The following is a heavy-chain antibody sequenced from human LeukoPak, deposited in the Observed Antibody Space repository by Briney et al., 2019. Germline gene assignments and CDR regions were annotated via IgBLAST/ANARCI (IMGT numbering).Heavy chain of an antibody. CDR2: ISGSGGST. V-gene: IGHV3-23*01. CDR1: GFTFTSYA. CDR3: AKDQLDSSGHGWFDP. J-gene: IGHJ5*02. Sequence: GGSLRLSCAASGFTFTSYAMSWVRQAPGEGLEWVSAISGSGGSTYYADSVKGRFTISRDNSKNTLYLQMNSLRAEDTAVYYCAKDQLDSSGHGWFDPWGQGTLVTVSS. D-gene: IGHD3-22*01.